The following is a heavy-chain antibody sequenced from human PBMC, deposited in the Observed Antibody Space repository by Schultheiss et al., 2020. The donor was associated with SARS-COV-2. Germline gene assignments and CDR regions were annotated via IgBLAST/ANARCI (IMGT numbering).Heavy chain of an antibody. CDR1: GFTFSNAW. CDR2: IKSKTDGGTT. V-gene: IGHV3-15*01. D-gene: IGHD3-3*01. J-gene: IGHJ4*02. Sequence: GGSLRLSCAASGFTFSNAWMSWVRQAPGKGLEWVGRIKSKTDGGTTDYAAPVKGRFTISRDDSKNTLYLQMNSLKTEDTAVYYCTTDPNTIFGVVIDYWGQGTLVTVSS. CDR3: TTDPNTIFGVVIDY.